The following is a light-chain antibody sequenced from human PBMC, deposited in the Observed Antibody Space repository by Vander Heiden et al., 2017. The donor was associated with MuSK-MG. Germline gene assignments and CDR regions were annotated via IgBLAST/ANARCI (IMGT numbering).Light chain of an antibody. Sequence: EIVMTQSPATLSVSPGERATLSCRASQSVSSNLAWYQQKPGQAPRLLIYGASTRATGIPARFSGSGSGTEFTLTISSLQPEDFAVYYCQQYNNGPTLYTFGQWTKLEIK. CDR2: GAS. CDR3: QQYNNGPTLYT. V-gene: IGKV3-15*01. J-gene: IGKJ2*01. CDR1: QSVSSN.